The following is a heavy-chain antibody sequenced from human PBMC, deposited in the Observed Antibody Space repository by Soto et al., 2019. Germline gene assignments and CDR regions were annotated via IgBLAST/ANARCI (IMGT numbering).Heavy chain of an antibody. Sequence: QAQLVESGGGVVQPGRSLRLSCEASGLPFSSYGMHWVRQAPGKGLEWVAVMSFDGSNKYYADSVKGRFTISRDNSRDTLYLQMNSLRPEDTAVYFCAKDSFGMTTLHYYGMDVWGQGTTVTVSS. CDR1: GLPFSSYG. CDR2: MSFDGSNK. D-gene: IGHD4-4*01. CDR3: AKDSFGMTTLHYYGMDV. J-gene: IGHJ6*02. V-gene: IGHV3-30*18.